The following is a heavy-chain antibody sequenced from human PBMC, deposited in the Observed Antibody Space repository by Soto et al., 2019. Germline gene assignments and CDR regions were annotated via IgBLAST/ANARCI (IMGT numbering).Heavy chain of an antibody. CDR3: AKTLRYFDWLPLLDY. D-gene: IGHD3-9*01. Sequence: PGGSLRLSCAASGFTFSSYAMSWVRQAPGKGLEWVSAISGSGGSTYYADSVKGRFTISRENSKNTLYLQMHSLRAEDTAVYYCAKTLRYFDWLPLLDYWGQGTLVTVSS. V-gene: IGHV3-23*01. CDR1: GFTFSSYA. J-gene: IGHJ4*02. CDR2: ISGSGGST.